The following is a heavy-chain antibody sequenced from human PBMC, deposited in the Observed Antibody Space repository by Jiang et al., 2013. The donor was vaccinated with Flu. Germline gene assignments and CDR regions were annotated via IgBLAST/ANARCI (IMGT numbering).Heavy chain of an antibody. D-gene: IGHD4-17*01. Sequence: GSLRLSCAASGFTFSDHYMDWVRQAPGKGLEWVGRTRNKANSYTTEYAASVKGRFTISRDDSKNSLYLQMNSLKTEDTAVYYCARDGHDYGDQSGYYGMDVWGQGTTVTVSS. V-gene: IGHV3-72*01. CDR2: TRNKANSYTT. CDR1: GFTFSDHY. J-gene: IGHJ6*02. CDR3: ARDGHDYGDQSGYYGMDV.